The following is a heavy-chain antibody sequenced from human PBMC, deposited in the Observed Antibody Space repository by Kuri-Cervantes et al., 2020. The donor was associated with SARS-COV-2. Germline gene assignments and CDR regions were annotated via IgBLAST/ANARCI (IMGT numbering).Heavy chain of an antibody. CDR2: INHSGST. CDR1: GGSFSGYY. D-gene: IGHD4-23*01. J-gene: IGHJ6*04. Sequence: SETLSLTCAVYGGSFSGYYWSWIRQPPGKGLEWIGEINHSGSTNYNPSLKSRVTISVDTSKNQFSLKLSSVTPADTAVYYCARPGGFLDVWGKGTTVTVSS. V-gene: IGHV4-34*01. CDR3: ARPGGFLDV.